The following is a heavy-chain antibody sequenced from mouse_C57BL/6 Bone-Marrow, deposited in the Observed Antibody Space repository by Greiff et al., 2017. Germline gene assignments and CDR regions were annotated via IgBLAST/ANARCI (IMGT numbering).Heavy chain of an antibody. Sequence: VQLQQSGAELVKPGASVKISCKASGYAFSSYWMNWVKQRPGKGLEWIGQIYPGDGDTNYNGKFKGKATLTADKSSSTAYMQLSSLTSEDSAVYFCARDGNYWYAMDYWGQGTSVTVSS. CDR3: ARDGNYWYAMDY. V-gene: IGHV1-80*01. CDR1: GYAFSSYW. CDR2: IYPGDGDT. D-gene: IGHD2-1*01. J-gene: IGHJ4*01.